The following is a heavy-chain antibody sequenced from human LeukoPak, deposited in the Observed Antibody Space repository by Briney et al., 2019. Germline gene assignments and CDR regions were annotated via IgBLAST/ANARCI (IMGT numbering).Heavy chain of an antibody. Sequence: GGSLRLSCAASGFTFSSYGMHWVRQAPGKGLEWVAFIRYDGSNKYYADSMKGRFTISRDNSKNTLYLQMNSLRAEDTAVYYCAKTEMATIFRSGNYWGQGTLVTVSS. J-gene: IGHJ4*02. CDR1: GFTFSSYG. D-gene: IGHD5-24*01. CDR2: IRYDGSNK. V-gene: IGHV3-30*02. CDR3: AKTEMATIFRSGNY.